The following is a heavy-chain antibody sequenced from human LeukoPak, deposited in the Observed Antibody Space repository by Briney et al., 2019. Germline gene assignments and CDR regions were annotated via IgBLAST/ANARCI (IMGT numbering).Heavy chain of an antibody. Sequence: GGSLRLSFAASGFTFSNYWMHWVRQAPGKGLVWVSRIESDGSSTSYADSVKGRFTISRDNAKKTLFLQMNSLSAEDTAVYYCATAPGVISYWGQGTLVTVSS. CDR1: GFTFSNYW. CDR3: ATAPGVISY. V-gene: IGHV3-74*01. D-gene: IGHD3-16*02. CDR2: IESDGSST. J-gene: IGHJ4*02.